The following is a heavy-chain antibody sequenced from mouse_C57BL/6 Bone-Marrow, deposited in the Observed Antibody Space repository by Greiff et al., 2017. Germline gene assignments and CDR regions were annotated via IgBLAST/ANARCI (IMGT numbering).Heavy chain of an antibody. CDR2: INPNNGGT. CDR3: ANDLLWLRRYYYAMDY. J-gene: IGHJ4*01. D-gene: IGHD2-2*01. Sequence: EVKLVESGPELVKPGASVKMSCKASGYTFTDYNMHWVKQSHGKSLEWIGYINPNNGGTSYNQKFKGQPTLTVNKSSSTAYMELRSLTSEDSAVYYCANDLLWLRRYYYAMDYWGQGTSVTVSS. V-gene: IGHV1-22*01. CDR1: GYTFTDYN.